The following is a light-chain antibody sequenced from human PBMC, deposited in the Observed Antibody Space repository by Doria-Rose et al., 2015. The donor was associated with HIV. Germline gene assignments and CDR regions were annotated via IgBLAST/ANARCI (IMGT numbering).Light chain of an antibody. CDR3: SSYTSSSTLV. CDR2: DVS. V-gene: IGLV2-14*01. CDR1: SSDVGGYNF. Sequence: QSVLTQPAPVSGSPGQSITISCTGTSSDVGGYNFVSWYQQHPGTAPKVMIYDVSKRPSGVSNRYSGSKSGNTASLTIPGLQADDEGDYHCSSYTSSSTLVFGGGTKLTVL. J-gene: IGLJ2*01.